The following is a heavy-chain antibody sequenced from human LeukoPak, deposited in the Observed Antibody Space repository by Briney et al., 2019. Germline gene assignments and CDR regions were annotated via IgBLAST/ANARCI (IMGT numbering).Heavy chain of an antibody. CDR2: IKNGGSP. Sequence: SETLSLTCTVSGGSISSSRSFWGWIRQPPGKGLEWIGHIKNGGSPNYNPPLKSRVTISLDTSKNQFSLTVSSVTAANTVVYYCARLTWITDYWGQGTLVTVSS. CDR3: ARLTWITDY. D-gene: IGHD5-12*01. V-gene: IGHV4-39*01. CDR1: GGSISSSRSF. J-gene: IGHJ4*02.